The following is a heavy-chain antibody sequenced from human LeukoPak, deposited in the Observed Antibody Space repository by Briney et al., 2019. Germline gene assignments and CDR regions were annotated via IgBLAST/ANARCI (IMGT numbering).Heavy chain of an antibody. D-gene: IGHD6-13*01. CDR2: IYHSGST. V-gene: IGHV4-59*04. J-gene: IGHJ6*03. CDR3: ATQQLVHPYYYYYYMDV. CDR1: GGSISSYY. Sequence: PSETLSLTCTVSGGSISSYYWSWIRQPPGKGLEWIGSIYHSGSTYYNPSLKSRVTISVDTSKNQFSLKLSSVTAADTAVYYCATQQLVHPYYYYYYMDVWGKGTTVTVSS.